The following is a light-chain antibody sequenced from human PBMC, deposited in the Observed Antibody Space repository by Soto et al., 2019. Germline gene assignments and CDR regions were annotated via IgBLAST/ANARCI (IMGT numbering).Light chain of an antibody. CDR3: QQYNKWPPIT. CDR1: QSVSSD. CDR2: GAS. Sequence: EIVVTQSPGTLSVSPGERATLSCRASQSVSSDLAWYQQKPGQAPRLLIYGASTRAIGIPARFSGSGSGTEFTLIISSLQSEDFAVYYCQQYNKWPPITFGQGTRLEIK. J-gene: IGKJ5*01. V-gene: IGKV3-15*01.